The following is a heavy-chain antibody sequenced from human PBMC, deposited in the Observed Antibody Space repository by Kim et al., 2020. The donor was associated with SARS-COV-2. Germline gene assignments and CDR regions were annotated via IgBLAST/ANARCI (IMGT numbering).Heavy chain of an antibody. Sequence: GGSLRLSCAASGLSLKGYTLNWVRQAPGKGLEWVSSVSSGGSIVYYADSVKGRFTISRNTAENSLFLQMNSLRDEDTAVYYCARDGTEFGGYLENWCQGT. CDR2: VSSGGSIV. D-gene: IGHD5-12*01. CDR3: ARDGTEFGGYLEN. J-gene: IGHJ4*02. V-gene: IGHV3-48*02. CDR1: GLSLKGYT.